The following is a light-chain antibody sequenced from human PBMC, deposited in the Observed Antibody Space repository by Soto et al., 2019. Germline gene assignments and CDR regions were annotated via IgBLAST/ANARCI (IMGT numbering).Light chain of an antibody. J-gene: IGLJ3*02. V-gene: IGLV2-8*01. CDR3: AAWDSSLSGWV. CDR1: KNDIGVYDF. Sequence: QSALTQPPSASGSPGQSVTISCTGTKNDIGVYDFVSWYQHHPGKAPRLIIYEVVQRPSGVPDRFSGAKSGTSASLAISGLRPEDEADYFCAAWDSSLSGWVFGGGTQLTVL. CDR2: EVV.